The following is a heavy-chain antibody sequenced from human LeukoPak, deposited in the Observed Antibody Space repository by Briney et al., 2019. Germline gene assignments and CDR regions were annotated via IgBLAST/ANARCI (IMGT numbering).Heavy chain of an antibody. CDR2: ISYDGSNK. CDR3: AKAGPIVVVPAALDY. Sequence: GGSLRLSCAASGFTFSSYAMHWVRQAPGKGLEWVAVISYDGSNKYYADSVKGRFTISRDNSKNTLYLQMNSLRPEDTAVYYCAKAGPIVVVPAALDYWGQGTLVTVSS. V-gene: IGHV3-30*14. J-gene: IGHJ4*02. D-gene: IGHD2-2*01. CDR1: GFTFSSYA.